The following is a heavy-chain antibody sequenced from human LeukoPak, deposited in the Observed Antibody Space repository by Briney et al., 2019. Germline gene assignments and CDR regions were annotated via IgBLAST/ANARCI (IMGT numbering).Heavy chain of an antibody. CDR2: INHSGST. Sequence: PSETLSLTCGVYGGSFSGYYWSWIRQPPGKGLEWIGEINHSGSTNYNPSLKSRVTISVDTSKNQFSLKLSSVTAADTAVYYCASHTVTRRSAVDYWGQGTLVTVFS. CDR1: GGSFSGYY. CDR3: ASHTVTRRSAVDY. V-gene: IGHV4-34*01. D-gene: IGHD4-17*01. J-gene: IGHJ4*02.